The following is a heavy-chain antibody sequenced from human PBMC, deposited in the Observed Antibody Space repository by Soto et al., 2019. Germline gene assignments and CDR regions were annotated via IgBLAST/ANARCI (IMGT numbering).Heavy chain of an antibody. CDR1: GFTFSSYG. J-gene: IGHJ4*02. D-gene: IGHD3-9*01. Sequence: EVQLLESGGGLVQPGGSLRLSCAASGFTFSSYGMSWVRQAPGKGLEWVSAIRGSSNTTYYADSVKGRFTISRDNSKSTRYLQRNSLRAEDTAIYYCAKDVNNDSLAGYYYYWGQGTLVTVSS. CDR2: IRGSSNTT. CDR3: AKDVNNDSLAGYYYY. V-gene: IGHV3-23*01.